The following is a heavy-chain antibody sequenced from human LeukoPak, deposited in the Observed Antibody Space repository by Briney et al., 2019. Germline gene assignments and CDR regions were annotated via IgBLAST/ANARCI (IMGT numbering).Heavy chain of an antibody. CDR2: ISPSGSP. Sequence: SETLSLTCAVSGDSLSRYYWTWLRQPPGKGLEWLGEISPSGSPKYNPSLKSRATISVDTSNNQFSLRLTSVTAADTALYYCASVRHDPLEYYYYIDVWGKGTTVTVSS. CDR1: GDSLSRYY. D-gene: IGHD2/OR15-2a*01. V-gene: IGHV4-34*01. J-gene: IGHJ6*03. CDR3: ASVRHDPLEYYYYIDV.